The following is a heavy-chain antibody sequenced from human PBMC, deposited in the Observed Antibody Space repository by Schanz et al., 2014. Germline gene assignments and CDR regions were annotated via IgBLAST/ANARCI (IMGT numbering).Heavy chain of an antibody. Sequence: QVQLVQSAPEVKKPGASVKVSCKASGYSFTTYGLNWVRQAPGQGREWMGWISGFDGKTDYAQNFQGRLIMTTDTSTTTVYKKLRGLRSDDKAVDYCARETTIAAARAFDVWGQGTMLTVSS. CDR2: ISGFDGKT. CDR3: ARETTIAAARAFDV. V-gene: IGHV1-18*01. CDR1: GYSFTTYG. D-gene: IGHD6-25*01. J-gene: IGHJ3*01.